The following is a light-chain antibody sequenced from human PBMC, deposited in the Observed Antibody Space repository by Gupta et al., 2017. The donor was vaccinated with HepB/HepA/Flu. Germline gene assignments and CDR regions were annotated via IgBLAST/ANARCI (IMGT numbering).Light chain of an antibody. CDR2: GAS. CDR3: RQIASFRWA. V-gene: IGKV1-17*02. CDR1: QTIRND. J-gene: IGKJ1*01. Sequence: DIQMTQSPSSLSASVGDRVTITCRASQTIRNDLNWYHQRPGEAPRCLISGASTLVTGVPSRFSGNGFGTDFTLTMSNFHPEDFGVYYCRQIASFRWAFGQGTKVEIK.